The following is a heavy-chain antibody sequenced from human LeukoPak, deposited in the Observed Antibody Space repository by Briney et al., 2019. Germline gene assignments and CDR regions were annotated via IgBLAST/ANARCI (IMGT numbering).Heavy chain of an antibody. CDR3: ARERLVVVGDSYYYYGMDV. CDR2: INQDGSEE. J-gene: IGHJ6*02. CDR1: GFTFSNYW. D-gene: IGHD2-2*01. Sequence: GGSLRLSCAASGFTFSNYWMTWVRQAPGKGLEWVAHINQDGSEEHYMDSVKARFTISRDNAKNSLFLQMNSLRAEDTAVYYCARERLVVVGDSYYYYGMDVWGQGTTVTVSS. V-gene: IGHV3-7*01.